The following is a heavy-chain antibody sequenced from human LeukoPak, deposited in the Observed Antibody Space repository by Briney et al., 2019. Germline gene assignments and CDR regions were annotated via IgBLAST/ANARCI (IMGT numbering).Heavy chain of an antibody. CDR1: GGSISSSNW. CDR2: IYHSGST. D-gene: IGHD3-22*01. V-gene: IGHV4-4*02. J-gene: IGHJ5*02. Sequence: PSETLSLTCAVSGGSISSSNWWSWVRQPPGKGLEWIGEIYHSGSTNYNPSLKSRVTISVDRSKNQFSLKLSSVTAADTAVYYCARVAYYYDSSGDNWFDPWGQGTLVTVSS. CDR3: ARVAYYYDSSGDNWFDP.